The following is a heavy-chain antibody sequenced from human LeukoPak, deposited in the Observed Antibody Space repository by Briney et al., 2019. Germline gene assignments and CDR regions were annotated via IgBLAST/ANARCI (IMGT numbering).Heavy chain of an antibody. Sequence: GESLKISCKGSGYRFTSYWIGWVRQMPGKGLEWMGIIYPGDSDTRYSPSFQGQVTISADKSISTAYLQWSSLKASDTAMYYCARGRRYSSSSVYFDYWGQGTLVTVSS. J-gene: IGHJ4*02. D-gene: IGHD6-6*01. CDR2: IYPGDSDT. CDR3: ARGRRYSSSSVYFDY. CDR1: GYRFTSYW. V-gene: IGHV5-51*01.